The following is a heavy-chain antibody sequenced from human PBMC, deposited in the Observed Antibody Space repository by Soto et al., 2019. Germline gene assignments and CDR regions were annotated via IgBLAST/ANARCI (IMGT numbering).Heavy chain of an antibody. CDR2: IKQDGSEK. CDR3: ARDGSAWFGELLGGMDV. D-gene: IGHD3-10*01. CDR1: GFTFSSYW. Sequence: GGSLRLSCAASGFTFSSYWMSWVRQAPGKGLEWVANIKQDGSEKYYVDSVKGRFTISRDNAKNSLYLQMNSLRAEDTAVYYCARDGSAWFGELLGGMDVWGQGTTVTVSS. J-gene: IGHJ6*02. V-gene: IGHV3-7*03.